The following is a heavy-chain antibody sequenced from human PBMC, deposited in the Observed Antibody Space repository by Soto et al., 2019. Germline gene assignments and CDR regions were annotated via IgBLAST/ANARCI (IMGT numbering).Heavy chain of an antibody. V-gene: IGHV3-23*01. CDR1: GFTFSSNA. D-gene: IGHD3-10*01. Sequence: GGSLRLSCAPSGFTFSSNAMTWVRQAPGKGLEWVSSIGGSGGSTYYADSVKGRFTISRDKPKNTLYLQMNSLRAEDTAVYYCAKGDLLLWFGELLKDDTFDIWGQGTMVTVSS. CDR2: IGGSGGST. J-gene: IGHJ3*02. CDR3: AKGDLLLWFGELLKDDTFDI.